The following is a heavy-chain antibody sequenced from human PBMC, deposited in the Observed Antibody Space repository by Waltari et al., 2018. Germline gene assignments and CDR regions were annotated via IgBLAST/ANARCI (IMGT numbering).Heavy chain of an antibody. CDR1: GFSFTTSGVC. CDR3: AVLYDSSDYQDTDFDY. J-gene: IGHJ4*02. D-gene: IGHD3-22*01. Sequence: QITLKESGPTLVKPTQTLTLTCTFSGFSFTTSGVCVGWIRQPPGKALEWLALIYWDDDKRYSPSLKSRLTITKDTSKNQVVLTMTNIDPVDTATYYCAVLYDSSDYQDTDFDYWGQGILVTVSS. CDR2: IYWDDDK. V-gene: IGHV2-5*02.